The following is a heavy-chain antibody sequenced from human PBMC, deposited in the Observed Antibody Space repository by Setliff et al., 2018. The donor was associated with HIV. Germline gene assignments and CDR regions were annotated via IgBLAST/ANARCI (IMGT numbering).Heavy chain of an antibody. J-gene: IGHJ5*02. CDR2: IYYSGST. Sequence: SETLSLTCTVSGGSISSDYWSWIRQPPGKGLEWIGYIYYSGSTNYNPSLKSRVTISVATSKNQFSLKLSSLTAADTAVYYCARGRTQWPNYNYFDPWGLGTLVTVSS. CDR3: ARGRTQWPNYNYFDP. CDR1: GGSISSDY. V-gene: IGHV4-59*08. D-gene: IGHD6-19*01.